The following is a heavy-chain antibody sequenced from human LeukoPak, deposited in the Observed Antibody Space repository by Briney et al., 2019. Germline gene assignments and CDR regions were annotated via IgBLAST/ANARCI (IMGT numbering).Heavy chain of an antibody. Sequence: PGGSLRLSCAASGFTFSTYAMNWVRQAPGKGLEWVAVISDDGRHNYYADSVKGRFTISRDNSKSTLYLQMNSLRAEDTAVYYCAKDQPHSSDFDYWGQGTLVTVSS. V-gene: IGHV3-30*04. D-gene: IGHD6-25*01. CDR3: AKDQPHSSDFDY. J-gene: IGHJ4*02. CDR1: GFTFSTYA. CDR2: ISDDGRHN.